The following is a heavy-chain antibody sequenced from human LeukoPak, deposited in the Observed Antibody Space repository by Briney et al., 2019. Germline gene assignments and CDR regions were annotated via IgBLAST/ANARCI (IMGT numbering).Heavy chain of an antibody. V-gene: IGHV3-23*01. Sequence: GGSLRLSCAASGFAFPNYAMNWVRQAPGKGLEWVSGVSGDGAGMYYADSGKGRFTVSRDNSENTLSLQMDILRAEDTAVYYCVKNGVRSLFTVYNWFDSWGQGTLVTVSS. CDR3: VKNGVRSLFTVYNWFDS. CDR2: VSGDGAGM. D-gene: IGHD2-8*01. CDR1: GFAFPNYA. J-gene: IGHJ5*01.